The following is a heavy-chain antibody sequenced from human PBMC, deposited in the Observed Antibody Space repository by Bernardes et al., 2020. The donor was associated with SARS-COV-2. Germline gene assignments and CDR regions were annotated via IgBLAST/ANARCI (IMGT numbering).Heavy chain of an antibody. CDR3: ATERQSLTVFGVGDDAFVF. V-gene: IGHV3-43*01. Sequence: GGSLRLSCAASGFTFEDYTMHWVRQVPGKGLEWVSLFSLDGSTTNYADSVKGRFIISRDSSRNTVHLQMDSLRKEDTGLYYCATERQSLTVFGVGDDAFVFWGQGTMVTVSS. J-gene: IGHJ3*01. CDR2: FSLDGSTT. D-gene: IGHD3-3*01. CDR1: GFTFEDYT.